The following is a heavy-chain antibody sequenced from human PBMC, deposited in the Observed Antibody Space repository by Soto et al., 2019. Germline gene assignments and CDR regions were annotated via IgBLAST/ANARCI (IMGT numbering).Heavy chain of an antibody. D-gene: IGHD3-3*01. Sequence: QLHLVQSGAEVTKPGSSLKVSCKASGGTFSNSGISWVRQAPGQGLEWMGGIIPIFDTTNYAQKLQGRITIIADESTNTVYMELSNLRSADPGVYYCARAPIRFSVTLHEKYFDSWGQGTLVTVSS. CDR2: IIPIFDTT. V-gene: IGHV1-69*01. CDR1: GGTFSNSG. CDR3: ARAPIRFSVTLHEKYFDS. J-gene: IGHJ4*02.